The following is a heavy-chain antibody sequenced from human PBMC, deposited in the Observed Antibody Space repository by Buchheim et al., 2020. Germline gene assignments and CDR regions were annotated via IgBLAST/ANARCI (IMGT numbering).Heavy chain of an antibody. J-gene: IGHJ3*02. V-gene: IGHV3-7*04. CDR3: ARAVFYDSSGFIVWAPNAFDI. CDR2: IKQDGSEK. D-gene: IGHD3-22*01. Sequence: EVQLVESGGALVQPGGSLRLSCAASGFPFSSYWMSWVRQAPGKGLEWVANIKQDGSEKYYVDSVKGRFTISRDNAKYSLYLQMNSLRAEDTAVYYCARAVFYDSSGFIVWAPNAFDIWGQGT. CDR1: GFPFSSYW.